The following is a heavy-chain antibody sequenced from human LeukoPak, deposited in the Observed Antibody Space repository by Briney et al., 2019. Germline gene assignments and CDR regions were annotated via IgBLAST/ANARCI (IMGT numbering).Heavy chain of an antibody. D-gene: IGHD6-19*01. J-gene: IGHJ4*02. CDR3: ARAVAVVGFDY. CDR1: GFTFSSYS. CDR2: ISSGSSYI. V-gene: IGHV3-21*01. Sequence: GGSLRLSCAASGFTFSSYSMNWVRQAPGKGLEWVSSISSGSSYIYYADSVKGRFTISRDNAKNSLYLQMNSLRAEYTAVYYCARAVAVVGFDYWGQGTLVTVSS.